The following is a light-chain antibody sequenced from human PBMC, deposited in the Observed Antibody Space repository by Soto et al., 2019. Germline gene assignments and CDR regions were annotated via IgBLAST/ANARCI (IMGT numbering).Light chain of an antibody. CDR3: QQRSNWPPIT. CDR1: QSVSSY. CDR2: DAS. J-gene: IGKJ3*01. V-gene: IGKV3-11*01. Sequence: EIVLTQSPATLSLSPGERATLSCRASQSVSSYLAWYQQKPGQAPRLLIYDASNRATGIPARFSGSGSGTDFTLTISSLEPEDFAVYYCQQRSNWPPITFGPETKVHIK.